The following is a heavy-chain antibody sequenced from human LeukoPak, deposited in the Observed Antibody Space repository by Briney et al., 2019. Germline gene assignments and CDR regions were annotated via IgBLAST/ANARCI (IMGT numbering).Heavy chain of an antibody. CDR1: GFTFSTYA. D-gene: IGHD2/OR15-2a*01. V-gene: IGHV3-23*01. J-gene: IGHJ4*02. CDR2: ISGSGDST. Sequence: SGGSLRLSCAASGFTFSTYAMSWVRQAPGKGLEWVSAISGSGDSTYYADSVKGRFTISRDNSKNMLYLQMNSLRAEDTAVYYCAKQFLYFDYWGQGTLVTVSS. CDR3: AKQFLYFDY.